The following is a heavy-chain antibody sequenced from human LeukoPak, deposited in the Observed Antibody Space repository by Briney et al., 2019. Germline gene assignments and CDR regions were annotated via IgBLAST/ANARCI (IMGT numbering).Heavy chain of an antibody. J-gene: IGHJ3*02. CDR2: ISYDVGKK. V-gene: IGHV3-30*18. D-gene: IGHD3-22*01. Sequence: GGSLRLSCAASGFTFSSYGMHWVRQAPGKGLEWVAVISYDVGKKYYADSVKGRFTISRDNSKNTLYLQMNSLRAEDTAVYYCAKDPEYYASSGYYYGSAFDIWGQGTMVTVSS. CDR3: AKDPEYYASSGYYYGSAFDI. CDR1: GFTFSSYG.